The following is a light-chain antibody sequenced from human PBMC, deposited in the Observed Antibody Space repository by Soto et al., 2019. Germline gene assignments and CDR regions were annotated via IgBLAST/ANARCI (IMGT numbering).Light chain of an antibody. CDR3: QQYGSSPPWT. V-gene: IGKV3-20*01. J-gene: IGKJ1*01. CDR2: GAF. Sequence: EIVLTQSPGTLSLSPGERATLSCRASQSVSDNYLAWYQQKPGQPPRLLIYGAFTRATGIPDRFSGSGSGRDFSLPISRLEPEDFAVYYCQQYGSSPPWTFGQGTTVEIK. CDR1: QSVSDNY.